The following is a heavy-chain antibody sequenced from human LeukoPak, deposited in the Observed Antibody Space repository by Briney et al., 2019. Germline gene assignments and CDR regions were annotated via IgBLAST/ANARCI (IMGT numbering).Heavy chain of an antibody. CDR3: ASRIAAAGYYYYYYAMDV. CDR2: IDHSGST. V-gene: IGHV4-34*01. CDR1: GGSFSDYF. D-gene: IGHD6-13*01. Sequence: SETLSLTCAAYGGSFSDYFWSWIRQPPGKGLEWIGEIDHSGSTTYNPSLKSRVTISLDTSKNQFSLKMNSVTAADTAVYYCASRIAAAGYYYYYYAMDVWGQGTTVTVSS. J-gene: IGHJ6*02.